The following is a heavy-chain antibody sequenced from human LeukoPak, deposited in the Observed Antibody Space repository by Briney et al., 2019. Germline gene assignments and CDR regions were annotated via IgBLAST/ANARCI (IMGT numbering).Heavy chain of an antibody. CDR1: GLTFSDYY. J-gene: IGHJ4*02. Sequence: GGSLRLSCAASGLTFSDYYMSWIRQAPGKGLEWFSYISSSGSTIYYADSVKGRFTISRDNAKNSLYLQMNSLRAEDTAVYYCARRINSPFVDYWGQGTLVTVSS. V-gene: IGHV3-11*01. D-gene: IGHD4-23*01. CDR2: ISSSGSTI. CDR3: ARRINSPFVDY.